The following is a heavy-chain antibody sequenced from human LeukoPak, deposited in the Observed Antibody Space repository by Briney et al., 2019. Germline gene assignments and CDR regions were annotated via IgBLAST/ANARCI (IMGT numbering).Heavy chain of an antibody. D-gene: IGHD4-17*01. CDR1: GFTFSSYE. CDR3: ASQDCGDYGPAEYFQH. J-gene: IGHJ1*01. Sequence: GGSLRLSXAASGFTFSSYEMNWVRQAPGKGLEWVSYISSSGSTIYYADSVKGRFTISRDNAKNSLYLQMNSLRAEDTAVYYCASQDCGDYGPAEYFQHWGQGTLVTVSS. CDR2: ISSSGSTI. V-gene: IGHV3-48*03.